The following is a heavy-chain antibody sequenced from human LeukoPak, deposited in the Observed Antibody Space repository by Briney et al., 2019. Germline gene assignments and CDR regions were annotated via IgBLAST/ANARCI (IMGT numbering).Heavy chain of an antibody. CDR3: GSPRTFSGRNVLDM. CDR2: INSDGRIT. J-gene: IGHJ3*02. V-gene: IGHV3-74*01. D-gene: IGHD3-10*02. CDR1: GFTFSTYW. Sequence: GGSLRLSCAAAGFTFSTYWMHWVRQVPGKGLVWVSRINSDGRITGYADSVKSRFTISRDNAKNTLYLQMNSLRVEDTAVYYCGSPRTFSGRNVLDMWGQGTMVTVSS.